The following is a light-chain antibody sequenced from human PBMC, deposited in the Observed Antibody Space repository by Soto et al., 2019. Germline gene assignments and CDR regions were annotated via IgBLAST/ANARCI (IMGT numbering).Light chain of an antibody. J-gene: IGKJ5*01. CDR1: QGVTSNY. Sequence: EIVLTQSPGTLSLSPGERATLSCRASQGVTSNYVAWYQQRPGQAPRLLIYGASNRATGIPDRFSGGGSGTDFTLTISRLEPEDFGMYYCQQYGSSSPTTFGQGTRLEIE. CDR2: GAS. V-gene: IGKV3-20*01. CDR3: QQYGSSSPTT.